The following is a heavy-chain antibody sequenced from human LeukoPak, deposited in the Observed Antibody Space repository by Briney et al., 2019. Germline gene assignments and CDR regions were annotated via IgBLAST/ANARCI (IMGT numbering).Heavy chain of an antibody. CDR3: ARAEVDSSLFDY. Sequence: GGSLRLSCAASGFTFSSYAMSWVRQAPGKGLEWVSAISGSGGSTYYADSVKGRFTISRDNSKNTLYLQMNSLRAEDTAVYYCARAEVDSSLFDYWGQGTLVTVSS. J-gene: IGHJ4*02. D-gene: IGHD6-13*01. CDR1: GFTFSSYA. V-gene: IGHV3-23*01. CDR2: ISGSGGST.